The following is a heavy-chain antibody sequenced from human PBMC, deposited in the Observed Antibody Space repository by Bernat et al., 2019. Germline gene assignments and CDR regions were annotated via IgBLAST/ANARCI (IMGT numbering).Heavy chain of an antibody. Sequence: EVQLVESGGGLVKPGGSLRLSCAASGFTVSSNYMSWVRQAPGKGLEWVSVIYSGGSTYYADSVKGRFTISRDNSKNTLYLQMNSLRAEDTAVYYCARDLVGGSSDYFDYWGQGTLVTVSS. D-gene: IGHD2-2*01. V-gene: IGHV3-66*01. J-gene: IGHJ4*02. CDR3: ARDLVGGSSDYFDY. CDR1: GFTVSSNY. CDR2: IYSGGST.